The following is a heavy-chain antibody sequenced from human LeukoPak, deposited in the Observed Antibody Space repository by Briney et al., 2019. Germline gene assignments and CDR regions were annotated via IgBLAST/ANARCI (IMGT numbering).Heavy chain of an antibody. CDR2: LHHSGST. V-gene: IGHV4-4*02. Sequence: SGTLSLTCAVSGASISSNYWWSWVRQPPGKGLEWIGELHHSGSTNYSPSLKGRVTTSVDKSKNQFSLTLTSATAADTAVYYCARVAFGGTYYYYYMDVWGKGTTVTVSS. CDR3: ARVAFGGTYYYYYMDV. CDR1: GASISSNYW. J-gene: IGHJ6*03. D-gene: IGHD4-23*01.